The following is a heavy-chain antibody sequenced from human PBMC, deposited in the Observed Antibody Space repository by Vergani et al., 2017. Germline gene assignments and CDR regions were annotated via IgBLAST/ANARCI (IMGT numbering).Heavy chain of an antibody. V-gene: IGHV3-23*01. J-gene: IGHJ4*02. Sequence: EVQLLESGGDLVQPGGSLRLSCAASGFTFNHYAMNWVRQAPGKGLEWVSGISGSGGSTYYAGSVKGRFTISRDSSKNTLYLQMNSLRAEDTAVYYCAKVAHPDYWGQGTLVTVSS. CDR1: GFTFNHYA. CDR3: AKVAHPDY. CDR2: ISGSGGST.